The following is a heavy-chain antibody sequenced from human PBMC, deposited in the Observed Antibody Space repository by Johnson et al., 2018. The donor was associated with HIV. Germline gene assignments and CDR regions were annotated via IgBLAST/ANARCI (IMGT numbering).Heavy chain of an antibody. J-gene: IGHJ3*01. CDR3: AREEKDNSRSASHDAFDF. Sequence: QEQLVESGGGVVQPGGSLRLSCAASGFSFSTYDLHWVRQAPGKGLEWVTFIQYDGSKKNYAVSVKGRFTISRDNSKNTLYLQLNSLRTEDTAFYYCAREEKDNSRSASHDAFDFWGQGTMVTVSS. CDR2: IQYDGSKK. CDR1: GFSFSTYD. V-gene: IGHV3-30*02. D-gene: IGHD2/OR15-2a*01.